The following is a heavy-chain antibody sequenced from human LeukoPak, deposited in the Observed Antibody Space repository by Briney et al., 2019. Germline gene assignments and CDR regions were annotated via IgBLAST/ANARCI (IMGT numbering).Heavy chain of an antibody. CDR2: IKGDESEK. Sequence: GGSLRLSCVASGFTLSNYWMNWVRQAPGKGLEWVASIKGDESEKKLVDSVRGRFTISRDNSQNSLFLQMNSLRAEDTAVYYCARGDEERVYSPSDYWGQGTLVAVSS. CDR1: GFTLSNYW. CDR3: ARGDEERVYSPSDY. V-gene: IGHV3-7*01. D-gene: IGHD4-11*01. J-gene: IGHJ4*02.